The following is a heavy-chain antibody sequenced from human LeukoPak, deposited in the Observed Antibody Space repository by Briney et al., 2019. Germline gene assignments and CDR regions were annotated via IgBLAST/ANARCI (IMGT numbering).Heavy chain of an antibody. D-gene: IGHD6-19*01. CDR1: GYSISSGYY. CDR3: ARDRLGDAFDI. CDR2: IYHSGST. J-gene: IGHJ3*02. Sequence: SETLSLTCTVSGYSISSGYYWGWIRQPPGKGLEWIGSIYHSGSTSYNPSLKSRVTISVDTSKNQFSLKLSSVTAADTAVYYCARDRLGDAFDIWGQGTMVTVSS. V-gene: IGHV4-38-2*02.